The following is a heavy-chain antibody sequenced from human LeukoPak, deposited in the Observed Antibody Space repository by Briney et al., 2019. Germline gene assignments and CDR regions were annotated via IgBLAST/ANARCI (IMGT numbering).Heavy chain of an antibody. CDR3: ARHAYGSGSYYSRYYYHYGMDV. CDR2: INHSGST. Sequence: SETLSLTCAVYGGSFSGYYWSWIRQPPGKGLEWIGEINHSGSTNYNPSLKSRVTISVDTSKNQFSLKLSSVTAADTAVYYCARHAYGSGSYYSRYYYHYGMDVWGQGTTVTVSS. J-gene: IGHJ6*02. CDR1: GGSFSGYY. V-gene: IGHV4-34*01. D-gene: IGHD3-10*01.